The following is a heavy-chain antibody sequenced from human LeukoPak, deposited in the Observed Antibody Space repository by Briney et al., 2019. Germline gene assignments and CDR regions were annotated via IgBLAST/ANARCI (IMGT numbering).Heavy chain of an antibody. CDR2: ISSSSTI. V-gene: IGHV3-69-1*01. D-gene: IGHD3-10*01. CDR1: GFTFSDYY. J-gene: IGHJ4*02. Sequence: KPGGSLRLSCAASGFTFSDYYMNWVPQAPGKGLEWVSSISSSSTIYYADSVKGRFTISRDNAKNSLYLQMNSLRAEDTAVYYCVRDRGWYHFDLWGQGTLVTVSS. CDR3: VRDRGWYHFDL.